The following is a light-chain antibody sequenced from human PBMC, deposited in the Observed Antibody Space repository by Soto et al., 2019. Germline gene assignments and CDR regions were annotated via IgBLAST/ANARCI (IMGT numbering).Light chain of an antibody. CDR1: SGSVASNY. J-gene: IGLJ2*01. CDR2: ADN. Sequence: NFMLTQPHSVSKSLGKTVTISCTRSSGSVASNYVQWYQQRPGSSPTTVIYADNQRPSGVPDRFSGSIDSSSNSASLTISGLETEDEADYYCQSYDTFSVVFGGGTKLTVL. CDR3: QSYDTFSVV. V-gene: IGLV6-57*01.